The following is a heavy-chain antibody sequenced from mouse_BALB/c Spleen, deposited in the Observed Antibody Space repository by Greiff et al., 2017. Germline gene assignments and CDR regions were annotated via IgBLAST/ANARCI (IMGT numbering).Heavy chain of an antibody. D-gene: IGHD1-1*01. Sequence: EVKVVESGGGLVQPGGSLKLSCAASGFTFSSYGMSWVRQTPDKRLELVATINSNGGSTYYPDSVKGRFTISRDNAKNTLYLQMSSLKSEDTAMYYCARGSTGWYFDVWGAGTTVTVSS. CDR1: GFTFSSYG. J-gene: IGHJ1*01. CDR3: ARGSTGWYFDV. CDR2: INSNGGST. V-gene: IGHV5-6-3*01.